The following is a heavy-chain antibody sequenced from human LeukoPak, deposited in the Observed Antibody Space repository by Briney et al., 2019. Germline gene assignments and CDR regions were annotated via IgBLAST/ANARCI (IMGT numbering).Heavy chain of an antibody. CDR2: INHSGST. D-gene: IGHD6-6*01. CDR3: AREIRLVPYYFDY. V-gene: IGHV4-34*01. J-gene: IGHJ4*02. CDR1: GGSFSGYY. Sequence: SETLSLTCAVYGGSFSGYYWSWIRQPPGKGLEWIGEINHSGSTNYNPSLKSRVTISVDTSKNQFSLKLSSVTAADTAVYYCAREIRLVPYYFDYWGQGTLVTVSS.